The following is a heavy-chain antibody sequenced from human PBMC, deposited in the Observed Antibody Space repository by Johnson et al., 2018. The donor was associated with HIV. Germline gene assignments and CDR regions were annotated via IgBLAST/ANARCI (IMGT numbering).Heavy chain of an antibody. CDR3: ASGWGIAASDAFDI. CDR1: GFTFDDYA. J-gene: IGHJ3*02. Sequence: VQLVESGGGFVQPGGSLRLSCAASGFTFDDYAMHWVRQAPGKGLEWVSGISWNSGAIGYADSVKGRFPISRDNAKNSLYLQMNSLRAEDTAVYYCASGWGIAASDAFDIWGQGTVVTVSS. CDR2: ISWNSGAI. V-gene: IGHV3-9*01. D-gene: IGHD6-13*01.